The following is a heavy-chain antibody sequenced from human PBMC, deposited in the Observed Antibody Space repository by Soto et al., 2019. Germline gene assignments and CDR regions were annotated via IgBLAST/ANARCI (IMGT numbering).Heavy chain of an antibody. V-gene: IGHV4-4*08. CDR1: GGYITAYY. D-gene: IGHD4-17*01. Sequence: QVQLLESGPGLVKPSETLSLTCTVSGGYITAYYWSWLRQSPGRGLEWIGYIYHTGPGDYNPSFEGRATITPATSKNQFSLTLRSVTAADTAVYFCARAMIGNGGRGWFDPWGQGALVTVSS. CDR2: IYHTGPG. CDR3: ARAMIGNGGRGWFDP. J-gene: IGHJ5*02.